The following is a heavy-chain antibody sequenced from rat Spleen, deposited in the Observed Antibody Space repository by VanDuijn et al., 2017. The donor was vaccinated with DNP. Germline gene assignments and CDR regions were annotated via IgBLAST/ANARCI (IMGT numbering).Heavy chain of an antibody. CDR3: ASSMGTYYPYSFDY. V-gene: IGHV5S11*01. CDR1: GFTLSNYY. CDR2: ISIGGGNT. J-gene: IGHJ2*01. D-gene: IGHD1-12*02. Sequence: EVQLVESGGGLVQPGRSLKLSCAASGFTLSNYYMVWVSQDPTKGLEWVASISIGGGNTYYRDSVKGRFTISRDNAKSALYLQMDSLRSEETATYYCASSMGTYYPYSFDYWGQGVVVTVSS.